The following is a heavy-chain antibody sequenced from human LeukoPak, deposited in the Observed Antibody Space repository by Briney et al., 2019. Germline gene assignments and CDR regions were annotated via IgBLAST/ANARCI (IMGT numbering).Heavy chain of an antibody. Sequence: SETLSLTCTVSGGSISSYYWSWIRQPPGKGLEWNGYIYYSGSTNYNPSLKSRVTISVDTSKNQFSLKLSSVTAADTAVYYCARVVRSGYVGGFDYWGQGTLVTVSS. V-gene: IGHV4-59*01. D-gene: IGHD5-12*01. CDR1: GGSISSYY. CDR2: IYYSGST. CDR3: ARVVRSGYVGGFDY. J-gene: IGHJ4*02.